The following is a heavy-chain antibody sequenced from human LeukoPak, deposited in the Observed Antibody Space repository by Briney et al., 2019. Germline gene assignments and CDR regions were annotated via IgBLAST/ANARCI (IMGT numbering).Heavy chain of an antibody. Sequence: ASVKVSCKASGGTFSSYAISWVRQAPGQGLEWMGGIIPIFGTANYAQKFQGRVRITADESTSTAYMELSSLRSEDTAVYYCARRRRYSSSSGAFDIWGQGTMVTVSS. CDR2: IIPIFGTA. V-gene: IGHV1-69*13. CDR1: GGTFSSYA. D-gene: IGHD6-6*01. CDR3: ARRRRYSSSSGAFDI. J-gene: IGHJ3*02.